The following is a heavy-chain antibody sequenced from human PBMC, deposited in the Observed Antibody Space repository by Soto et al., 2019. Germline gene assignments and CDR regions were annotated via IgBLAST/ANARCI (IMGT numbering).Heavy chain of an antibody. Sequence: GASVKVSCKASGYTFTSYGISWVRQAPGQGLEWMGWISVYNGNTNYAQKLQGRVTMTTDTSTSTAYMELGSLRSDDTAVYYCARALGYSGYAGMDVWGQGTTVTVSS. V-gene: IGHV1-18*01. CDR1: GYTFTSYG. CDR3: ARALGYSGYAGMDV. CDR2: ISVYNGNT. D-gene: IGHD5-12*01. J-gene: IGHJ6*02.